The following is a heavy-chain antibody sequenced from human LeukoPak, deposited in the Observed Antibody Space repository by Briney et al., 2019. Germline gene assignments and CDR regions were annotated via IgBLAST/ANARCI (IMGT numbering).Heavy chain of an antibody. V-gene: IGHV3-21*01. CDR2: ICGGGNYI. J-gene: IGHJ5*01. CDR3: ARRTYSSGHYDS. Sequence: GGSLRLSCAASGFTFSDYCMNWVRQAPGKGLEWVSSICGGGNYIYYADSVKGRFTISRDNAQNSLYLQMNSLRDEDTAVFCCARRTYSSGHYDSWGQGTLVTVSS. D-gene: IGHD6-19*01. CDR1: GFTFSDYC.